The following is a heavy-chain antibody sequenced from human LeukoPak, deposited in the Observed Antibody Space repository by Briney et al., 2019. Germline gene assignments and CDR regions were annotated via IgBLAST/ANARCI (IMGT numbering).Heavy chain of an antibody. D-gene: IGHD5-18*01. CDR2: IIPIFGIA. CDR1: GGTFSSYA. V-gene: IGHV1-69*04. J-gene: IGHJ5*02. Sequence: SVKVSCRASGGTFSSYAISWVRQAPGQGLEWMGRIIPIFGIANYAQKFQGRVTITADKSTSTAYMELSSLRSEDTAVYYYARAGYTNNWFDPWGQGTLVTVSS. CDR3: ARAGYTNNWFDP.